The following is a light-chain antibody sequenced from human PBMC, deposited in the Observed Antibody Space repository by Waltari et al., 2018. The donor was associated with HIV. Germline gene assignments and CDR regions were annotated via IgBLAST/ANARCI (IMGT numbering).Light chain of an antibody. CDR3: SSYTSSSTLYV. Sequence: QSALTQPASVSGSPGQSITISCTATSRDVGGYNSVSWYQQHPGKAPKLMISEVSNRPSGVTNRFSGSKSGNTASLTISGLQVEDEADYYCSSYTSSSTLYVFGTGTKVTVL. CDR2: EVS. J-gene: IGLJ1*01. V-gene: IGLV2-14*01. CDR1: SRDVGGYNS.